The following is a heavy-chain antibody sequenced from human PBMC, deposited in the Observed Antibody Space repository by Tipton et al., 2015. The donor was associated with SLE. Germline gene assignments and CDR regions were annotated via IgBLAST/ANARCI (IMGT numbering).Heavy chain of an antibody. V-gene: IGHV4-59*01. CDR2: IYYTGSA. Sequence: TLSLTCTVSGASISSSYWSWIRQPPGKGLEWIGYIYYTGSANYNPSLKSRVTISVDTSKNQFSLKLSSVTAADTAVYYCARRGGDAFDIWGQGTMVTVSS. J-gene: IGHJ3*02. CDR1: GASISSSY. D-gene: IGHD6-25*01. CDR3: ARRGGDAFDI.